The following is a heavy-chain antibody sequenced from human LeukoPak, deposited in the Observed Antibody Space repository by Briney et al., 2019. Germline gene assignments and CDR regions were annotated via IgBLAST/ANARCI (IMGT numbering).Heavy chain of an antibody. Sequence: GGSLRLSCEASGLTFSRSSINWVRQAPGKGLGWVAYISFTSGTIYYADSVEGRFTVSRDNARNSSFLQLKALRAEDTAVYYCARVDTKSYGSAYMDVWGSGTTVTVSS. CDR1: GLTFSRSS. CDR3: ARVDTKSYGSAYMDV. CDR2: ISFTSGTI. D-gene: IGHD3-10*01. V-gene: IGHV3-48*04. J-gene: IGHJ6*03.